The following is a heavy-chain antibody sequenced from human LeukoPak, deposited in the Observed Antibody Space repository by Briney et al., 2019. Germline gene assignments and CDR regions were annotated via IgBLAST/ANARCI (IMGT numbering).Heavy chain of an antibody. V-gene: IGHV3-74*01. D-gene: IGHD3-22*01. J-gene: IGHJ1*01. CDR1: GFTLSSYW. CDR2: IKSDGRT. Sequence: GGSLRLSCAASGFTLSSYWMHWVRQAPGKGLVWVSRIKSDGRTNYADSVKGRFTISRDNAKNTVSLQMNSLRTEDTGVYYCARAPSEIGGYYPEYFRHWGQGTLVIVSS. CDR3: ARAPSEIGGYYPEYFRH.